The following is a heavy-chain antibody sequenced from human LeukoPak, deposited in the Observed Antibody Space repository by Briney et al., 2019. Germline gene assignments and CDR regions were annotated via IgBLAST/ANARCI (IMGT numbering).Heavy chain of an antibody. J-gene: IGHJ4*02. Sequence: GGSLRLSCAASGFTFSSYAMSWVRQAPGKGLEWVSSITAAGGGANYPDSVKGRFAISRDNSKNTLYLQMNSLRAEDTAIYYCAKDGDWRPAADWGQGTLVTVSS. V-gene: IGHV3-23*01. D-gene: IGHD2-2*01. CDR1: GFTFSSYA. CDR2: ITAAGGGA. CDR3: AKDGDWRPAAD.